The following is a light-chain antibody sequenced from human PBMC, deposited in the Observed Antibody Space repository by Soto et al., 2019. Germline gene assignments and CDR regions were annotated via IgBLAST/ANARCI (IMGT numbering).Light chain of an antibody. J-gene: IGKJ4*01. Sequence: DIQMTQSPSSLSASVGDRVTTTCRASQGISNYLARYQQKPGKVPKLLIYAASTLQSGVPSRFSGSGSGTDFTLTISSLRPEDVATYYCQKYNSAPLTFGGGTKVEIK. CDR3: QKYNSAPLT. CDR1: QGISNY. V-gene: IGKV1-27*01. CDR2: AAS.